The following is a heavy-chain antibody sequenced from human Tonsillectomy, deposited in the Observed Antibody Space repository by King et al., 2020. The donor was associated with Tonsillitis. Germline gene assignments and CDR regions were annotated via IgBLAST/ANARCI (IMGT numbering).Heavy chain of an antibody. CDR2: IYYSGST. Sequence: LQLQESGPGLVKPSETLSLTCTVSGGSISSSSYYWGWIRQPPGKGLKWIGSIYYSGSTYYNPSLKSRVTISVDTSKNQFSLKLSSVTAADTAVYYCARPSGIAVAGTWFDPWGQGTLVTVSS. CDR1: GGSISSSSYY. CDR3: ARPSGIAVAGTWFDP. D-gene: IGHD6-19*01. V-gene: IGHV4-39*07. J-gene: IGHJ5*02.